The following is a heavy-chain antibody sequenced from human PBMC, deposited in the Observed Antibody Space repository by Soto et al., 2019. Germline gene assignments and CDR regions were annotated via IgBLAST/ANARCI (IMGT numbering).Heavy chain of an antibody. CDR1: GYTFTSYG. V-gene: IGHV1-18*01. D-gene: IGHD4-17*01. J-gene: IGHJ3*02. Sequence: ASEKVSCKASGYTFTSYGISWVRQAPGQGLEWMGWISAYNGNTNYAQKLQGRVTMTTDTSTSTAYMELRSLRSDDTAVYYCARLYYGDYAFDIWGQGTMVTVSS. CDR3: ARLYYGDYAFDI. CDR2: ISAYNGNT.